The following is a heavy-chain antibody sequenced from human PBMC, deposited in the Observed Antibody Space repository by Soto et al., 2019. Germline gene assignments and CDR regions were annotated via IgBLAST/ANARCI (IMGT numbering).Heavy chain of an antibody. Sequence: PGGSLRLSCAASGFTVSSNYMSWVRQAPGKGLEWVSVIYSGGSTYYADSVKGRFTISRDNSKNTLYLQMNSLRAEDTAVYYCARDGDYDFWSGKARPAFDIWGQGTMVTVSS. CDR2: IYSGGST. D-gene: IGHD3-3*01. J-gene: IGHJ3*02. V-gene: IGHV3-66*01. CDR3: ARDGDYDFWSGKARPAFDI. CDR1: GFTVSSNY.